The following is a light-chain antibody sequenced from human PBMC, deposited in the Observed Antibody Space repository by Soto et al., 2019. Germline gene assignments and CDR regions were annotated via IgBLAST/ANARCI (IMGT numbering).Light chain of an antibody. V-gene: IGKV1-33*01. CDR2: DAS. CDR3: HQYRALPLT. Sequence: DIQMTQSPSSLSASVGDSVTITCQASQDISDYLSWYQHKPGKAPKLLIYDASNLETGVPSRFIGSKSGTDFTFTISSLQPEDIATYYCHQYRALPLTCGPGTTVEIK. CDR1: QDISDY. J-gene: IGKJ3*01.